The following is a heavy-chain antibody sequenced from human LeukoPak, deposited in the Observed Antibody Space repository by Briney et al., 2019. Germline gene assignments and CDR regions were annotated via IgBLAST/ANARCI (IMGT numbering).Heavy chain of an antibody. V-gene: IGHV4-34*01. J-gene: IGHJ6*02. Sequence: SDTLSLTCAVYGGSFTDYYWSWIRHLPGKGLEWIGEIHHRAGANYNPSLWGRVTISADTSKNQFSLHLTSVTAADTATFYCARGPVRDDGLTGISYYFGLDVWGHGSTVTVFS. CDR1: GGSFTDYY. D-gene: IGHD2-21*02. CDR2: IHHRAGA. CDR3: ARGPVRDDGLTGISYYFGLDV.